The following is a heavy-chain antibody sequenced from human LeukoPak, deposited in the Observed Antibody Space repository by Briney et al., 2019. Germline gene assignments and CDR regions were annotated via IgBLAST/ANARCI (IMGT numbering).Heavy chain of an antibody. V-gene: IGHV3-23*01. Sequence: GGSLRLSCAASGFTFSSYAMSWVRQAPGKGLEWASAISSSGGSTYYADSVKGRFTISRDNSKNTLYLQMNSLRAEDTAVYYCAKGEWIQFQLYYFDYWGQGTLVTVSS. D-gene: IGHD5-18*01. CDR3: AKGEWIQFQLYYFDY. CDR2: ISSSGGST. CDR1: GFTFSSYA. J-gene: IGHJ4*02.